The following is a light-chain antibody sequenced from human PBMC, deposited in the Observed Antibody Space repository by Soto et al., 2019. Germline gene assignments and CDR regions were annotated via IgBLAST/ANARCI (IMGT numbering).Light chain of an antibody. J-gene: IGLJ2*01. Sequence: QSVLTQPPSVSGAPGQRVTISCTGSNSNIGAGYGVHWYQQLPGTAPKLLIHGNTNRPSGVPDRFSGSKSGTSASLAITGLQAEDEADYYCQSYDSSLSALFGGGTTLTVL. V-gene: IGLV1-40*01. CDR1: NSNIGAGYG. CDR2: GNT. CDR3: QSYDSSLSAL.